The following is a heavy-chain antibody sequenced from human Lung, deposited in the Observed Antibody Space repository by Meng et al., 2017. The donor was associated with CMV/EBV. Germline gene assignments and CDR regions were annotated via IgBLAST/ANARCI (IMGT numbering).Heavy chain of an antibody. CDR3: AREGGASLFDY. J-gene: IGHJ4*02. Sequence: SETLSLXCTVSGGSISSSSYYWGWIRQPPGKGLEWIGSIYYNGNTYYNPSLKSRITISIDTSKNEFSLKVNSVTAADTAVYYCAREGGASLFDYCGQGTLVTVSS. V-gene: IGHV4-39*07. CDR2: IYYNGNT. CDR1: GGSISSSSYY. D-gene: IGHD3-16*01.